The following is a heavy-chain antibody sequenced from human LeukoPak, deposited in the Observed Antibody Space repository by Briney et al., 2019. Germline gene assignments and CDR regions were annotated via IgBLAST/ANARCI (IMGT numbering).Heavy chain of an antibody. D-gene: IGHD1-14*01. Sequence: GGSERLLCAASGLTCSSYSMNWVRHAPGKGLECVSSISSSSSYIYYADSVKGRFTISRDHEKNSLYLQINSLRAEDTAVYYCARARSPEPETGAFDIWGQPTMVTVCS. CDR1: GLTCSSYS. V-gene: IGHV3-21*01. CDR3: ARARSPEPETGAFDI. J-gene: IGHJ3*02. CDR2: ISSSSSYI.